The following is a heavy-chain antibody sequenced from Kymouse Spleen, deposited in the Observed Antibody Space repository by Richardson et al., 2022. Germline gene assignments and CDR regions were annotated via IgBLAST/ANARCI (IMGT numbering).Heavy chain of an antibody. Sequence: QVQLQQWGAGLLKPSETLSLTCAVYGGSFSGYYWSWIRQPPGKGLEWIGEINHSGSTNYNPSLKSRVTISVDTSKNQFSLKLSSVTAADTAVYYCARGPLLRFLEWLLYPLFDYWGQGTLVTVSS. CDR2: INHSGST. D-gene: IGHD3-3*01. J-gene: IGHJ4*02. CDR1: GGSFSGYY. V-gene: IGHV4-34*01. CDR3: ARGPLLRFLEWLLYPLFDY.